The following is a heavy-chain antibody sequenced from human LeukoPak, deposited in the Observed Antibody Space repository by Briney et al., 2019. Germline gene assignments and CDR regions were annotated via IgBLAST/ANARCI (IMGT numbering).Heavy chain of an antibody. D-gene: IGHD1-26*01. V-gene: IGHV3-30*02. Sequence: TGGSLRLSCAASGFTFSSYGMHWVRQAPGKGLEWVAFIRYDGSNKYYADSVKGRFTISRDNSKNTLYLQMNSLRAEDTAVYYCAKPVGYYYYMDVWGKGTTVTVSS. CDR3: AKPVGYYYYMDV. CDR2: IRYDGSNK. CDR1: GFTFSSYG. J-gene: IGHJ6*03.